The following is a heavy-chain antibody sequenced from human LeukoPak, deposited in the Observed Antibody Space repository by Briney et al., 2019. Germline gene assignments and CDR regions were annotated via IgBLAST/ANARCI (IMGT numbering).Heavy chain of an antibody. Sequence: ASVKVSCKASGYTFTGYYMHWVRQAPGQGLEWMGWINPNSGGTNYAQKFQGRVTMTRDTSISTAYMELSRLRSDDTAVYYCARDSDITMVRGVITGFDYWGQGTLVTVSS. CDR1: GYTFTGYY. CDR2: INPNSGGT. J-gene: IGHJ4*02. CDR3: ARDSDITMVRGVITGFDY. D-gene: IGHD3-10*01. V-gene: IGHV1-2*02.